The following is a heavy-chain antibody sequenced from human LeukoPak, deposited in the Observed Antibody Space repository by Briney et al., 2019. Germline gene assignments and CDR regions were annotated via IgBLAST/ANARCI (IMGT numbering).Heavy chain of an antibody. CDR1: GGSISSGGYY. CDR3: ARHKGATVITPRRSYHFDY. V-gene: IGHV4-30-2*03. Sequence: PSEALSLTCTVSGGSISSGGYYWSWIRQPPGKGLEWIGSIHYSGGTNYNPSLKSRVNISIDTSKNQFSLKLSSVTAADTALYYCARHKGATVITPRRSYHFDYWGQGTLVTVSS. D-gene: IGHD4-23*01. CDR2: IHYSGGT. J-gene: IGHJ4*02.